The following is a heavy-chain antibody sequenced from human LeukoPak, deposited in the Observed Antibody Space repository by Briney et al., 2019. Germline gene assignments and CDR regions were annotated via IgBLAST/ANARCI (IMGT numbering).Heavy chain of an antibody. CDR3: AKLLGTTGTRNPSIDY. Sequence: AGGSLRLSCVASGFTFSNSAMAWVRQAPGKGLEWVSGISGSGGNTYYADSVKGRFTISRDNSKNTLYLQMNSLRAEDTAVYYCAKLLGTTGTRNPSIDYWGQGTLVTVSS. V-gene: IGHV3-23*01. J-gene: IGHJ4*02. CDR2: ISGSGGNT. D-gene: IGHD1-1*01. CDR1: GFTFSNSA.